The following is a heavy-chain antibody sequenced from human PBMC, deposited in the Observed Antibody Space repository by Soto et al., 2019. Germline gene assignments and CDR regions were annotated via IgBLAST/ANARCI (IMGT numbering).Heavy chain of an antibody. V-gene: IGHV4-59*08. CDR3: VSTPKGCNDMLA. D-gene: IGHD1-1*01. CDR1: TYSMSSYY. Sequence: QVQLQESGPGLVKPSETLSLTCTVSTYSMSSYYWSWIRQPPGKGLEWIGYIYYSGSTNYNPSLKSGVTISLDTSNNQFSLELSYVTAADTAVYYCVSTPKGCNDMLAWGQGSLVSVSS. CDR2: IYYSGST. J-gene: IGHJ5*02.